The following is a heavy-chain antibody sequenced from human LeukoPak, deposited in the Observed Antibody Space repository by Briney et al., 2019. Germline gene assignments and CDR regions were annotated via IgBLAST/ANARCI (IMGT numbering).Heavy chain of an antibody. Sequence: PSETLSLTCTVSGVSISSSNSYWGWIRQPPGKGLEWIGYIYYSGSTNYNPSLKSRVTISVDTSKNQFSLKLSSVTAADTAVYYCARDSGGGGYFDYWGQGTLVTVSS. V-gene: IGHV4-61*05. J-gene: IGHJ4*02. CDR1: GVSISSSNSY. CDR3: ARDSGGGGYFDY. D-gene: IGHD2-15*01. CDR2: IYYSGST.